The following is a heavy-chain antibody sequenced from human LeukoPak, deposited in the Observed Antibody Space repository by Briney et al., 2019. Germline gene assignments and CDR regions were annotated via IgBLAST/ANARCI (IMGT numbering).Heavy chain of an antibody. CDR2: IYTSGGT. J-gene: IGHJ4*02. Sequence: SETLSLTCTVSGGSISSGSYYWSWIRQPAGKGLEWIGRIYTSGGTNYNPSLKSRVTISVDTSKNQFSLKLSSVTAADTAVYYCARETYYDFWSGYPRFDYWGQGTLVTVSS. D-gene: IGHD3-3*01. CDR1: GGSISSGSYY. V-gene: IGHV4-61*02. CDR3: ARETYYDFWSGYPRFDY.